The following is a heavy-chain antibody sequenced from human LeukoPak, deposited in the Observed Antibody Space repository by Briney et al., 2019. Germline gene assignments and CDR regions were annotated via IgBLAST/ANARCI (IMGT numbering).Heavy chain of an antibody. D-gene: IGHD1-1*01. CDR2: ISSSSSYI. CDR1: GFTFSSYS. J-gene: IGHJ4*02. Sequence: GGSLRLSCAASGFTFSSYSMNWVRQAPGKGLEWVSSISSSSSYIYYADSVKGRFTISRDNAKNSLYLQMNSLRAEDTAVYYCARETPNNWNGGDWGQGTLVTVSS. V-gene: IGHV3-21*01. CDR3: ARETPNNWNGGD.